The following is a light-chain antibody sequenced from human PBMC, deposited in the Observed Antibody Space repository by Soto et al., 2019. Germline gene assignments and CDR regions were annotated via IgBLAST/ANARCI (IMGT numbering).Light chain of an antibody. V-gene: IGKV3-11*01. CDR3: QQCMNWPLT. Sequence: EIVLTQSPATLSLSPGGRATLSCRASQTVTNHLAWYQQKAGQPPRLLIFDASTRASGIPPRFSGSGSGTDFTLTISRVDPDDFAVYYCQQCMNWPLTFGGGTKVDIK. CDR1: QTVTNH. J-gene: IGKJ4*01. CDR2: DAS.